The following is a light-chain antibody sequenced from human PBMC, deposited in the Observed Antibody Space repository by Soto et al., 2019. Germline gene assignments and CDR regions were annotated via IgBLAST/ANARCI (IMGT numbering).Light chain of an antibody. Sequence: EIVLTQSPVTLSLSPMEVATVSGRASQSVSSYLAWYQQKPGQAPRLLIYDASNRATGIPARFSGSGSGTDFTVTISRLEPEDFAVYYCQQRSSWPITFGQGTRLEI. J-gene: IGKJ5*01. CDR3: QQRSSWPIT. V-gene: IGKV3-11*01. CDR1: QSVSSY. CDR2: DAS.